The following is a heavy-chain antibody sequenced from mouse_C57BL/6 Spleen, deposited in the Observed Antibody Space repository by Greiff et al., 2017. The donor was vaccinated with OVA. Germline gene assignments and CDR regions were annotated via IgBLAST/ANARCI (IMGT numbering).Heavy chain of an antibody. D-gene: IGHD2-13*01. CDR2: IWSGGST. Sequence: QVQLQQSGPGLVQPSQCLSITCTVSGFSLTSYGVHWVRQSPGKGLEWLGVIWSGGSTDYNAAFIYRLSISKDNSKSQVFFKMNSLQADDTAIYYCARNGDYHWYFDVWGTGTTVTVSS. CDR3: ARNGDYHWYFDV. J-gene: IGHJ1*03. V-gene: IGHV2-2*01. CDR1: GFSLTSYG.